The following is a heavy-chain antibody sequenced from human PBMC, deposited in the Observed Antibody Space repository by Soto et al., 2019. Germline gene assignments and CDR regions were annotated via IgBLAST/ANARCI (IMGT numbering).Heavy chain of an antibody. V-gene: IGHV1-58*02. CDR3: AAGDYFALDY. CDR1: GYTFVTYG. Sequence: SVKVSCKASGYTFVTYGISWVRQTRGQRLEWIGWIAVGSGNTKHAENFQERVTITWDLSTSTAYMELSSLRSEDTAVYYCAAGDYFALDYWGQGTPVTVSS. D-gene: IGHD3-9*01. J-gene: IGHJ4*02. CDR2: IAVGSGNT.